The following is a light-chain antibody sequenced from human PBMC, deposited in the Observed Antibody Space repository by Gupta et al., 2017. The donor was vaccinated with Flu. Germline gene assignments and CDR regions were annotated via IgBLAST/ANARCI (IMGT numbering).Light chain of an antibody. CDR2: CAS. CDR3: QQYGSSPGFT. Sequence: RATLSCRASQSVSSSYLAWYQQKPGQAPRLLIYCASSRATGIPDRFSGSGSGTDFTLTISRLEPEDFAVYYCQQYGSSPGFTFGPGTKVDIK. V-gene: IGKV3-20*01. CDR1: QSVSSSY. J-gene: IGKJ3*01.